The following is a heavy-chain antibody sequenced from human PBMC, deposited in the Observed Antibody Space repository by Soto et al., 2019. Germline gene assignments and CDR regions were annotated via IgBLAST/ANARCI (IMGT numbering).Heavy chain of an antibody. J-gene: IGHJ4*01. CDR2: IKSKTDGGTT. D-gene: IGHD3-3*01. V-gene: IGHV3-15*07. Sequence: GVSLRLPKTAFEFTFGNAWSNWVRKTTGKGLEWVGRIKSKTDGGTTDYVAPVKGRFTISRDDSKNTLYLQMNSLNTEDTAVYFCTTHEERGYDFWSGYYRVSDYWGHGTLVTVSS. CDR1: EFTFGNAW. CDR3: TTHEERGYDFWSGYYRVSDY.